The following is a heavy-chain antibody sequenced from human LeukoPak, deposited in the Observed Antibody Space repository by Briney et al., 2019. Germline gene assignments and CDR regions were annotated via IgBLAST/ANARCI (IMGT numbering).Heavy chain of an antibody. V-gene: IGHV4-4*07. CDR3: ARASGGALYYSDS. Sequence: PSETLSLTCTVSGGSVSGYYWSWIRQPAGKGLEWIGRFYTDGSTKYNPSLKSRVTLSVDTSKNQFSLKLSSVTAADTALYYCARASGGALYYSDSWGQGTLVTVAS. J-gene: IGHJ4*02. D-gene: IGHD3-10*01. CDR2: FYTDGST. CDR1: GGSVSGYY.